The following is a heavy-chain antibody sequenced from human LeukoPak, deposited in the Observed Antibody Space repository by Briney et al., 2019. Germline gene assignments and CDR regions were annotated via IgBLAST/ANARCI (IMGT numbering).Heavy chain of an antibody. Sequence: SETLSLTCTVSGGSISSYYWSWIRQPPGKGLEWIGNIYYSGSTIYNPSLKSRVTISVDTSKNQFSLKLSSVTAADTAVYYCARDKGAVAGSTDYWGQGTLVTVSS. CDR3: ARDKGAVAGSTDY. V-gene: IGHV4-59*12. D-gene: IGHD6-19*01. CDR2: IYYSGST. J-gene: IGHJ4*02. CDR1: GGSISSYY.